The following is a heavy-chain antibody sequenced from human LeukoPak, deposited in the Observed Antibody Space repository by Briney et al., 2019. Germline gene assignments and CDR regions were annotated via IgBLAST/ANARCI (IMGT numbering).Heavy chain of an antibody. CDR1: GFTFSSYS. J-gene: IGHJ4*02. V-gene: IGHV3-48*01. Sequence: PGGSLRLSCAASGFTFSSYSMNWVRQAPGKGLEWVSYISSSSSTIYYADPVKGRFTISRDNAKNSLYLQMNSLRAEDTAVYYCAREWDDSSGYYYFWGQGTLVTVSS. CDR3: AREWDDSSGYYYF. CDR2: ISSSSSTI. D-gene: IGHD3-22*01.